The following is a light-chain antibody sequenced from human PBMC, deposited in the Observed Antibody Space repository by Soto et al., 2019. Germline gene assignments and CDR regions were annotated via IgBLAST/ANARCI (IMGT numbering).Light chain of an antibody. CDR3: QQRSNRPRFT. CDR1: QSVSSDY. V-gene: IGKV3-11*01. J-gene: IGKJ3*01. CDR2: DVS. Sequence: EIVLTQSPGTLSLSPGERATLPCRASQSVSSDYLAWYQQKPGQAPRLLFYDVSNRATGTPARFSGSGSGTDFTLSISSLEPEDFAVYYCQQRSNRPRFTFGPGTKVDIK.